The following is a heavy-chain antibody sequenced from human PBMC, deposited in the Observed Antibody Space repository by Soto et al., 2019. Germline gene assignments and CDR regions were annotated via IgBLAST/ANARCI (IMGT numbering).Heavy chain of an antibody. V-gene: IGHV3-23*01. CDR2: ISGSDDST. Sequence: EVQLLESGGGLVQPGESLRLSCAASGFTFSSYAMSWVRQAPGKGLEWVSVISGSDDSTYYADYVKGRFTISRDNSKNTLYLLMNSLTAEDTAVYYCGKRRSTSTFDYWGQGTLVTVSS. J-gene: IGHJ4*02. D-gene: IGHD6-6*01. CDR3: GKRRSTSTFDY. CDR1: GFTFSSYA.